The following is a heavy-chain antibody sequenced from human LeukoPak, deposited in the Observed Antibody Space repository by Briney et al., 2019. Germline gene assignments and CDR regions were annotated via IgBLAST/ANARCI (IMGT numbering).Heavy chain of an antibody. Sequence: ASVKVSCKASGYTFTGYYMHWVRQAPGQGLEWMGWINPNSGGTNYAQKFQGRVTMTRDTSTSTAYMELSRLRSDDTAVYYCARPVDYYGSGSPTEDYWGQGTLVTVSS. V-gene: IGHV1-2*02. J-gene: IGHJ4*02. CDR1: GYTFTGYY. CDR2: INPNSGGT. CDR3: ARPVDYYGSGSPTEDY. D-gene: IGHD3-10*01.